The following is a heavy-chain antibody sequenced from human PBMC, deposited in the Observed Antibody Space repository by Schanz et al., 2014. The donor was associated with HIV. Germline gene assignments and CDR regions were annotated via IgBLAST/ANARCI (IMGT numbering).Heavy chain of an antibody. V-gene: IGHV3-23*04. CDR1: GFTFTNAW. J-gene: IGHJ2*01. D-gene: IGHD2-15*01. Sequence: EVQLVESGGGLVKPGGSLRLSCAASGFTFTNAWMSWVRQAPGKGLEWVSGISGNSGHTWYADSVKGRFTISRDNPKNMLYLQMNSLRAEDTAVYYCALSRPSGYGGSWYFDLWGQGTLVTVSS. CDR2: ISGNSGHT. CDR3: ALSRPSGYGGSWYFDL.